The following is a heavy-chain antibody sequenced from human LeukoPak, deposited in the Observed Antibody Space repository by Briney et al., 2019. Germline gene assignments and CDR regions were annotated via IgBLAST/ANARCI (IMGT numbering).Heavy chain of an antibody. CDR1: GFTFSSYE. CDR3: ARAAGNYYYYMDV. Sequence: GGSLRLSCAASGFTFSSYEMNWVRQAPGKGLEWVSYISSSGSTIYYADSVKGRFTISRDNAKNSLYLQMNSLRAEDTAVYYCARAAGNYYYYMDVWGKGTTVTVSS. J-gene: IGHJ6*03. V-gene: IGHV3-48*03. D-gene: IGHD6-13*01. CDR2: ISSSGSTI.